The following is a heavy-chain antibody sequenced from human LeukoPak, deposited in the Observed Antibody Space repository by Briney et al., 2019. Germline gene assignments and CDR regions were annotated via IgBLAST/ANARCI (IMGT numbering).Heavy chain of an antibody. Sequence: PSETLSLTCTVSGDSISSYYWSWIRQPPGKGLEWIGYIYCSGGTDYNPSLKSRVTISVDTSKNQFSLKLRSVTAADTAVYYCARHVTISGPYDASDIWGQGTMVTVSP. CDR3: ARHVTISGPYDASDI. J-gene: IGHJ3*02. V-gene: IGHV4-59*08. D-gene: IGHD5-24*01. CDR2: IYCSGGT. CDR1: GDSISSYY.